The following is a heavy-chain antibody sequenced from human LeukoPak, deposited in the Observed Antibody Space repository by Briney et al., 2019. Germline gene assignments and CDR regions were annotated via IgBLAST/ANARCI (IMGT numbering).Heavy chain of an antibody. D-gene: IGHD3-22*01. CDR1: GFTFSSYS. CDR2: ISSSSSYI. CDR3: ARADYYDSRGYLDY. Sequence: TGGSLRLSCAASGFTFSSYSMNWVRQAPGKGLEWVSSISSSSSYIYCADSVKGRFTISRDNAKNSLYLQMNSLRAEDTAVYYCARADYYDSRGYLDYWGQGTLVTVSS. J-gene: IGHJ4*02. V-gene: IGHV3-21*01.